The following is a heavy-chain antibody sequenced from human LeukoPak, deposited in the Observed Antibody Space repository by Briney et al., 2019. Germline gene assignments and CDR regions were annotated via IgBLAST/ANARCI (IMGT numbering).Heavy chain of an antibody. CDR1: GGSISSYY. V-gene: IGHV4-59*01. Sequence: SETLSLTCTVSGGSISSYYWSWIQQPPGKGLEWIGYIYYSGSTNYNPSLKSRVTISVDTSKNQFSLKLSSVTAADTAVYYCARASSSPYYYYMDVWGKGTTVTVSS. CDR2: IYYSGST. J-gene: IGHJ6*03. D-gene: IGHD6-13*01. CDR3: ARASSSPYYYYMDV.